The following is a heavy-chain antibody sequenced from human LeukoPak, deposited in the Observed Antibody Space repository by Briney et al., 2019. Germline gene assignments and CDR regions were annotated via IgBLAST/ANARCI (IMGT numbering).Heavy chain of an antibody. CDR2: IYYSGST. Sequence: PSETLSLTCTVSGGSISSYYWSWIRQPPGKGLEWIGYIYYSGSTNYNPSLKSRVTISVDTSKNQFSLKLSSVTAADTAVYYCARTKLAYCGGDCYSFDLWGRGTLVTVSS. J-gene: IGHJ2*01. CDR3: ARTKLAYCGGDCYSFDL. CDR1: GGSISSYY. D-gene: IGHD2-21*02. V-gene: IGHV4-59*08.